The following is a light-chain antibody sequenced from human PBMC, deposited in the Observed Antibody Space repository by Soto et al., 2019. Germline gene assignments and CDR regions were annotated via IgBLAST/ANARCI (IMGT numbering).Light chain of an antibody. J-gene: IGKJ2*01. CDR1: QNLSRN. V-gene: IGKV3-15*01. Sequence: EIVMTQSPATLSVSSGERATLSCRASQNLSRNLAWYEQRPGQAPRLLIHGASTRATGVPARFHGSGSGTAFTLTISVMQAENFAVYFCQRYVRWPHTFGQGTKLQIK. CDR2: GAS. CDR3: QRYVRWPHT.